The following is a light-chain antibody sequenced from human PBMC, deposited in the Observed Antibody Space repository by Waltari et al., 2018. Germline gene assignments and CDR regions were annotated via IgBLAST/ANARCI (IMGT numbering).Light chain of an antibody. CDR1: SSYSGCSDY. CDR2: DVN. CDR3: SSFTSSTTGI. V-gene: IGLV2-14*03. J-gene: IGLJ2*01. Sequence: SALTQPDSVSGSPGQSITISCSGISSYSGCSDYVPWYQQHPGKAPKVIIYDVNNRPSGVSNRFSGSKSGSSASLTISGLQAEDEADYYCSSFTSSTTGIFGGGTKVTVL.